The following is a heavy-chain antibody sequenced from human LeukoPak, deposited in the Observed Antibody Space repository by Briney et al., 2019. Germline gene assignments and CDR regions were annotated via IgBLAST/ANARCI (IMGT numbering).Heavy chain of an antibody. CDR2: ISAYNGNT. V-gene: IGHV1-18*01. Sequence: GASVKVSCKASGYTFTSYGISWVRQAPGQGLEWMGWISAYNGNTNYAQKLQGRVTMTTDTSTSTAYMELRSLRSDDTAVYYCARDSEPYTRRVSSWFDPWGQGTLVTVSS. D-gene: IGHD1-1*01. CDR3: ARDSEPYTRRVSSWFDP. CDR1: GYTFTSYG. J-gene: IGHJ5*02.